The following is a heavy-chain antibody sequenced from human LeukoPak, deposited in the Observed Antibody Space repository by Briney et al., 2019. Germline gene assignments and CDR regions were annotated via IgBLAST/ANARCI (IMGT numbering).Heavy chain of an antibody. V-gene: IGHV1-18*01. CDR1: GYTFTSHG. J-gene: IGHJ5*02. CDR3: ARDPSNTSGWKTWFDP. Sequence: ASVKVSCKASGYTFTSHGISWVRQAPGQGLEWMGWISAYNGDTKYAQNLQGRVTLTTYTLTTTAYLELRSLTSNDTAVYYCARDPSNTSGWKTWFDPWGQGTLVTVSS. D-gene: IGHD6-19*01. CDR2: ISAYNGDT.